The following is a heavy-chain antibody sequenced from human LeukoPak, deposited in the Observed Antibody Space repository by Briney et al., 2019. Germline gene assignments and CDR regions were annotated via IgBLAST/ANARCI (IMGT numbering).Heavy chain of an antibody. V-gene: IGHV3-74*01. CDR3: ARGYYYYYYMDV. J-gene: IGHJ6*03. CDR1: GFTFSGYW. Sequence: PGGSLRLSCAASGFTFSGYWMHWVRQPPGKGLMWVSHSNHDGTGTNYADSVKGRFTISRDNSKNTLYLQMNRLRAEDTAVYYCARGYYYYYYMDVWGKGTTVTISS. CDR2: SNHDGTGT.